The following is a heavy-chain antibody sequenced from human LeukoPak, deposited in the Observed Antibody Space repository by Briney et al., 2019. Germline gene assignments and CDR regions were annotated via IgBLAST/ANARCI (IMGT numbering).Heavy chain of an antibody. Sequence: GGSLRLSCAASGFTFSSYWMHWVRQAPGKGLVWVSRINSDGSSTSYADSVKVRFTISRDNAKNTLYLQMNSLRAEDTAVYYCARVDGYCSSTSCHAGWFDPWGQGTLVTVSS. CDR1: GFTFSSYW. CDR3: ARVDGYCSSTSCHAGWFDP. CDR2: INSDGSST. D-gene: IGHD2-2*03. J-gene: IGHJ5*02. V-gene: IGHV3-74*01.